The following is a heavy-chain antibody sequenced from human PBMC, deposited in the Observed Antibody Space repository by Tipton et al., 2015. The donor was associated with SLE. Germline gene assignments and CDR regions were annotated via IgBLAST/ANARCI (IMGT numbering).Heavy chain of an antibody. D-gene: IGHD3-3*01. CDR2: IYYSGST. J-gene: IGHJ4*02. V-gene: IGHV4-61*10. Sequence: TLSLTCTVSGGSISSGSDYWSWIRQPAGKGLEWIGYIYYSGSTNYNPSLKSRVTISVDTSKNQFSLKLSSVTAADTAVYYCARIGPYYDFWSGYYWFDYWGQGTLVTVSS. CDR1: GGSISSGSDY. CDR3: ARIGPYYDFWSGYYWFDY.